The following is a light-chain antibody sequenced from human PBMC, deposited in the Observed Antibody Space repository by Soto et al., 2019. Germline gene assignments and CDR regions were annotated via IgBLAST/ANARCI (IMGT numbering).Light chain of an antibody. J-gene: IGLJ1*01. Sequence: QSALIQPPSVSGSPGQSVTISCTGTSSDVGGYNYVSWYQQHPGKGPKLMIYEVSNRPSGVSNRFSGSKSGNTATLTISGLQAEDEADYYCSSYTSTTTRVFGTGTKVTVL. CDR1: SSDVGGYNY. V-gene: IGLV2-14*03. CDR3: SSYTSTTTRV. CDR2: EVS.